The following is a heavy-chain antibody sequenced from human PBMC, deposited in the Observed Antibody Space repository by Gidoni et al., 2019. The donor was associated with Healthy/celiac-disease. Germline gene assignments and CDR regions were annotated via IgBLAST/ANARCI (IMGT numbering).Heavy chain of an antibody. CDR1: GLTFSSYA. J-gene: IGHJ4*02. CDR3: AKSVSGSYTEPLDY. V-gene: IGHV3-23*01. Sequence: EVQLLEAGGGLVQPGGSLRLSCAACGLTFSSYAMSWFRQAPGQGLEWVSAISGSVGSTYYAYSVKGRFTISRDNSKTTLYLQMNSLRAEDTAVYYCAKSVSGSYTEPLDYWGQGTLVTVSS. CDR2: ISGSVGST. D-gene: IGHD1-26*01.